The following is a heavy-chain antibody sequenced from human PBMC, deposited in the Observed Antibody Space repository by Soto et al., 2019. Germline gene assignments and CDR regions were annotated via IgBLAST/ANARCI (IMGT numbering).Heavy chain of an antibody. CDR2: IYASGST. V-gene: IGHV4-4*07. J-gene: IGHJ4*02. D-gene: IGHD3-22*01. CDR1: GGAMSSYY. Sequence: ETLSLTCTVSGGAMSSYYWSWFRQPAGKGLEWIGHIYASGSTNYNPSLNSRVTMSVDTSKSQFSLRLNSVTAADTAAYYCARDLYYYDSSGHFQWYFDYWGQGTLVTVSS. CDR3: ARDLYYYDSSGHFQWYFDY.